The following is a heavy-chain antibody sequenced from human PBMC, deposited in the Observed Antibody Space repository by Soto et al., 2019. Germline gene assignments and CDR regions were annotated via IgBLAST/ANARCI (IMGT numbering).Heavy chain of an antibody. J-gene: IGHJ4*02. CDR1: GFTFSSCW. CDR2: INSDGSST. Sequence: PGGSLRLSCAASGFTFSSCWMHWVRQAPGKGLVWVSRINSDGSSTSYADSVKGRFTISRDNAKNTLCLQMNSLRAEDTAVYYCARVRYYERSGYVFDYWGQGILVTV. CDR3: ARVRYYERSGYVFDY. V-gene: IGHV3-74*01. D-gene: IGHD3-22*01.